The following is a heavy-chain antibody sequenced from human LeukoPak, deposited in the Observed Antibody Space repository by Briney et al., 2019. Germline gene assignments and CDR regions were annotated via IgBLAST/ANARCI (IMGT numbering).Heavy chain of an antibody. J-gene: IGHJ5*02. Sequence: SVKVSCKASGGTFSSYAISWVRQAPGQGLEWMGGIIPIFGTANYAQKFQGRVTITADESTSTAYMELSSLRSEDTAVYYCARDPGASVVAATHWIDPWGQGTLVTVSS. CDR3: ARDPGASVVAATHWIDP. CDR1: GGTFSSYA. CDR2: IIPIFGTA. D-gene: IGHD2-15*01. V-gene: IGHV1-69*13.